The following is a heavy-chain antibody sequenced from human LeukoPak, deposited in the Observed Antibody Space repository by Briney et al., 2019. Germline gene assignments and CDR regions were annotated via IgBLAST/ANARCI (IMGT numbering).Heavy chain of an antibody. CDR2: ISGSGGST. CDR1: GFTFSNYA. Sequence: GGSLRLSCAASGFTFSNYAVSWVRQAPGKGLEWVSAISGSGGSTYYADSVKGRFTISRDNSKNTLYLQMNSLRAEDTAVYYCAKDEVIAVAGSTSETDYWGQGTLVTVSS. CDR3: AKDEVIAVAGSTSETDY. V-gene: IGHV3-23*01. D-gene: IGHD6-19*01. J-gene: IGHJ4*02.